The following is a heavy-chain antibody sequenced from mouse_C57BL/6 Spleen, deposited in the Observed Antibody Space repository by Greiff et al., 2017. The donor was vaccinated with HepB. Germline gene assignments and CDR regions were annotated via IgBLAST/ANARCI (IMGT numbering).Heavy chain of an antibody. CDR1: GYTFTSYW. V-gene: IGHV1-69*01. D-gene: IGHD1-1*01. CDR2: IGPSDSYT. CDR3: AITTVVATGENLDY. Sequence: QVQLQQPGAELVMPGASVKLSCKASGYTFTSYWMHWVKQRPGQGLEWIGEIGPSDSYTTYNQKFKGKSTLTVDKSSSTAYMQLSSLTSEDSAVYYCAITTVVATGENLDYWGQGTTLTVSS. J-gene: IGHJ2*01.